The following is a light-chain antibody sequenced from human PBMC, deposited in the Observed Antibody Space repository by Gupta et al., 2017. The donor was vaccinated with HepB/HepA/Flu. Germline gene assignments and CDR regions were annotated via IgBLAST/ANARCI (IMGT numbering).Light chain of an antibody. V-gene: IGKV1-5*03. CDR2: KAS. CDR3: QQSKSYPLT. J-gene: IGKJ4*01. CDR1: QSIDIW. Sequence: EIQMTQFPSTLTATGGDRVTITCRASQSIDIWLAWYQQKTGKAPNLLIYKASTLQSGVPSRFSGGRSGTEFTLTISSLQPDDFGTYYCQQSKSYPLTFGGGTKVEI.